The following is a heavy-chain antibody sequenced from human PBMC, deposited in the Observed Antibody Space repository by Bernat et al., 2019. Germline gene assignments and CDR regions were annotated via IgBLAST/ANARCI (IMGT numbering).Heavy chain of an antibody. D-gene: IGHD5/OR15-5a*01. CDR2: LYRDGST. CDR1: GGSIGNSNW. V-gene: IGHV4-4*02. J-gene: IGHJ1*01. CDR3: ARNRVDLIYD. Sequence: QVQLQESGPGLVKPSGTLSLTCAVSGGSIGNSNWWSWVRQPPGKGLQWIGELYRDGSTNYNPSLKSRVTISVDTSKNQFSLRLSSVTAADTAVYYCARNRVDLIYDWGQGALVTVSS.